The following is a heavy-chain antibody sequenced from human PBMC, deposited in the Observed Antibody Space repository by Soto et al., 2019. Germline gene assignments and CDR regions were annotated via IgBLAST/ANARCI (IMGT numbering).Heavy chain of an antibody. CDR1: GGSISGYY. J-gene: IGHJ3*02. Sequence: SETLSLTCTVSGGSISGYYWSWIRQPPGKGLEWIGYMYNTGSTDYNPSLKSRVTISVDTSKNQFSLKLSSVTAADTAVYYCAREDDYGDYAAFDIWGQGTMVTVSS. CDR2: MYNTGST. V-gene: IGHV4-59*01. D-gene: IGHD4-17*01. CDR3: AREDDYGDYAAFDI.